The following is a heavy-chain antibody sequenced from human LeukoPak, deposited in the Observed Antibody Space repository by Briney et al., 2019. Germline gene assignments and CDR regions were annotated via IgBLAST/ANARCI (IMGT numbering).Heavy chain of an antibody. J-gene: IGHJ6*03. V-gene: IGHV4-38-2*02. CDR3: ARDLSGELPPYYMDV. CDR1: GYSISSGYY. CDR2: IYHSGST. D-gene: IGHD3-16*01. Sequence: GSLSLTCAASGYSISSGYYWGWIRQPPGKGLEWIGSIYHSGSTYYNPSLKSRVTISVDTSKNQFSLKLSSVTAADTAVYYCARDLSGELPPYYMDVWGKGTTVTVSS.